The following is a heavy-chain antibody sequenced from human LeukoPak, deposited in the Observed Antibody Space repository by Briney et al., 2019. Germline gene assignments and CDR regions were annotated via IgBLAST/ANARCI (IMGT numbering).Heavy chain of an antibody. V-gene: IGHV1-18*01. CDR1: GYTFTSYG. CDR3: ARDLDGVATIVDYYYYMDV. CDR2: ISAYNGNT. Sequence: ASVKVSCKASGYTFTSYGISWVRQAPGPGLEWMGWISAYNGNTNYAQKLQGRVTMTTDTSTSTAYMELRSLRSDDTAVYYCARDLDGVATIVDYYYYMDVWGKGTTVTVSS. J-gene: IGHJ6*03. D-gene: IGHD5-12*01.